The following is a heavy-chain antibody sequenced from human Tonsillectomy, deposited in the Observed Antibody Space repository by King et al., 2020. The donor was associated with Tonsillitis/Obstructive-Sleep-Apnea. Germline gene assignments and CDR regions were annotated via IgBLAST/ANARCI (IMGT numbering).Heavy chain of an antibody. J-gene: IGHJ4*02. Sequence: QLQESGPGLVKPSETLSLTCTVSGGSISSSSYYWGWIRQPPGKGLEWIGSIYYSGGTSYNPSLKSRVTISVDTSKNQFSLKLSSVTAADTAVYYCARGDSYYYFDYWGQGTLVTVSS. D-gene: IGHD2-21*02. CDR2: IYYSGGT. CDR3: ARGDSYYYFDY. V-gene: IGHV4-39*01. CDR1: GGSISSSSYY.